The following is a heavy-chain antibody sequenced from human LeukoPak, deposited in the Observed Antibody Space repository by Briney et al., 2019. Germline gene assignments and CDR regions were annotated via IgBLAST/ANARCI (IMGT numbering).Heavy chain of an antibody. J-gene: IGHJ4*02. CDR1: GFTFSSYW. Sequence: GGSLRLSCAASGFTFSSYWMHWVRQAPGKGLVWVSRISTDGSSSSNADSVKGRFTVSRDNAKNTLYLQMNSLRAEDTAVYYCTRSDDFDYWGQGTLVTVSS. V-gene: IGHV3-74*01. D-gene: IGHD5-24*01. CDR3: TRSDDFDY. CDR2: ISTDGSSS.